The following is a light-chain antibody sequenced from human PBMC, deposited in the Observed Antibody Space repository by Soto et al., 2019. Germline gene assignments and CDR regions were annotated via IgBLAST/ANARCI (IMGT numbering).Light chain of an antibody. Sequence: DIQMTQSPSTLSASVGDRVTITCRASQSISSWLAWYQQKPGKAPKLLIYKASSLESGVPSRFSGSGSGTEFTLTISSLQPDDFATYYCQQYNSYWAWTVGQGTKVDIK. CDR3: QQYNSYWAWT. CDR1: QSISSW. CDR2: KAS. V-gene: IGKV1-5*03. J-gene: IGKJ1*01.